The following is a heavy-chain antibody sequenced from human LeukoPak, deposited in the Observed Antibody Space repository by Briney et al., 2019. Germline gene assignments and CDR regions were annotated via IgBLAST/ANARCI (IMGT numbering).Heavy chain of an antibody. D-gene: IGHD3-3*01. CDR3: ARAAYYDFWSGYYMSDWFDP. CDR2: ISYDGSNK. CDR1: GFTFSSYA. Sequence: PGRSLRLSCAASGFTFSSYAMHWVRQAPGKGLEWVAVISYDGSNKYYADSVKGRFTISRDNSKNTLYLQMNSLRAEDTAVYYCARAAYYDFWSGYYMSDWFDPWGQGTLVTVSS. J-gene: IGHJ5*02. V-gene: IGHV3-30*04.